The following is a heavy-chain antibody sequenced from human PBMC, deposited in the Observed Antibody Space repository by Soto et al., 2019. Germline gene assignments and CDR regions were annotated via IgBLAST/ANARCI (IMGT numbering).Heavy chain of an antibody. CDR1: GGTFSSHA. CDR2: IIPIFGTA. V-gene: IGHV1-69*06. D-gene: IGHD1-26*01. Sequence: QVQLVQSGAEVKKPGSSVKVSCKASGGTFSSHAIIWVRQAPGQGLEWMGGIIPIFGTANYVQKFQGRVTMSADKSTSTAYMEVRSLRSEDTGVYYCARGWETVGATTPFAYWGQGTLVTVSS. CDR3: ARGWETVGATTPFAY. J-gene: IGHJ4*02.